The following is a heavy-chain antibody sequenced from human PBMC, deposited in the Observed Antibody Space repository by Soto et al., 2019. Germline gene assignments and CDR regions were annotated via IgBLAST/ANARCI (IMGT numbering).Heavy chain of an antibody. J-gene: IGHJ4*02. Sequence: SETLSLTCAVYGGSFSGYYWSWIRQPPGKGLEWIGEINHSGSTNYNPSLKSRVTISVDTSKNQFSLKLSSVTAADTAVYYCARVLHYYDTPRYPYDWGQGTLVTVSS. D-gene: IGHD3-9*01. CDR3: ARVLHYYDTPRYPYD. V-gene: IGHV4-34*01. CDR2: INHSGST. CDR1: GGSFSGYY.